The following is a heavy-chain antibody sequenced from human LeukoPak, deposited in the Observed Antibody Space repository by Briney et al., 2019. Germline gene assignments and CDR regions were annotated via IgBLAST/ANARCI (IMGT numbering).Heavy chain of an antibody. CDR2: ISSSGSTI. V-gene: IGHV3-11*01. CDR3: ARGGLGYCSGGRCYGLYDYGMDV. J-gene: IGHJ6*02. D-gene: IGHD2-15*01. Sequence: GGSLRLSCAASGFTFSDYYMSWIRQAPGKGLEWVSYISSSGSTIYYADSVKGRFTISRDNAKNSLYLQMNSLRAEDTALYHCARGGLGYCSGGRCYGLYDYGMDVWGQGTTVTVSS. CDR1: GFTFSDYY.